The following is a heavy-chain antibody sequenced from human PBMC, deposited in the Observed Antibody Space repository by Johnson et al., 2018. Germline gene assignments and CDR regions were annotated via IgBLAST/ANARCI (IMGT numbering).Heavy chain of an antibody. D-gene: IGHD3-3*01. CDR2: ISWNSGSI. Sequence: VQLQEAGGGLVQPGRSLRLSCAASGFTFDDYAMHWVRQAPGKGLEWVSGISWNSGSIGYADSVKGRFTISRDNAKNSLNLQMNSLRAEDKALYYCAKGGTIFGGPMRYMDVWGKGTTVTVSS. V-gene: IGHV3-9*01. CDR1: GFTFDDYA. J-gene: IGHJ6*03. CDR3: AKGGTIFGGPMRYMDV.